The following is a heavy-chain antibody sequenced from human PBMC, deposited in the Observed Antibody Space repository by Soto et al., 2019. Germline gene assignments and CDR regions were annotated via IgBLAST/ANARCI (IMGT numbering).Heavy chain of an antibody. D-gene: IGHD2-15*01. CDR3: VVAAQTYYFDY. Sequence: ASVKVSCKASGYTFTSYGISWVRQAPGQGLEWMGWISAYNGNTNYAQKLQGRVTMTTDTSTSTAYMELRSLRSDDTAVYYCVVAAQTYYFDYWGQGTLVTVSS. CDR2: ISAYNGNT. CDR1: GYTFTSYG. V-gene: IGHV1-18*01. J-gene: IGHJ4*02.